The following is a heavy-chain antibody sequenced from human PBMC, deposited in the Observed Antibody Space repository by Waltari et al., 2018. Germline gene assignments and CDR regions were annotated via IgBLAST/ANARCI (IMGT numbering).Heavy chain of an antibody. CDR2: IYYPGNT. V-gene: IGHV4-39*01. CDR3: APGVGATPPPYS. D-gene: IGHD1-26*01. J-gene: IGHJ5*02. Sequence: LQLQESGPGLVKPSETLSLTCPVSGASIPSNSDYRGWLRQSPGKGLEGIGSIYYPGNTYYNPSLNSRVTVSVDTSENQFSLRLSSVTAADTAVYYCAPGVGATPPPYSWGQGALVTVSS. CDR1: GASIPSNSDY.